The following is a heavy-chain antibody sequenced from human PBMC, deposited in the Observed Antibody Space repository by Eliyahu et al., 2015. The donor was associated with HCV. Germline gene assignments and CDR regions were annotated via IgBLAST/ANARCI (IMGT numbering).Heavy chain of an antibody. CDR1: GFPVSNNC. Sequence: EEQLMESGGGLVQPGGSLRLSCAASGFPVSNNCINWVRQAPGKGLGYVAIFYSDDNIYFRDSAEGQIHHLQRQFQEHLVSSEMNSLRAEDTAVYYCAREKIVEKFYGMDVWGQGTTVTVS. CDR2: FYSDDNI. CDR3: AREKIVEKFYGMDV. J-gene: IGHJ6*02. D-gene: IGHD2-21*01. V-gene: IGHV3-66*01.